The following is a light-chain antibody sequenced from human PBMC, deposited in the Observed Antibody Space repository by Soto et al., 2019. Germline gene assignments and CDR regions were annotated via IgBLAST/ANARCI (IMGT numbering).Light chain of an antibody. CDR3: QQRHTTPYT. CDR1: QNIDTY. Sequence: DIQMTQSPSSLSACFGDRVTLTCRASQNIDTYLNWYQQKPGTAPKLLIYAASRLHSGLPSRFSGCASGTDFTLTIIIHPPEDFATYYCQQRHTTPYTFGQGTKLEI. J-gene: IGKJ2*01. V-gene: IGKV1-39*01. CDR2: AAS.